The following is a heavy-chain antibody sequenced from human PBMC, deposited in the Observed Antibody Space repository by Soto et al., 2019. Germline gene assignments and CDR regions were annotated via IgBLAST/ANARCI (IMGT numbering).Heavy chain of an antibody. CDR1: GYTFTGYY. CDR3: AMIPVDTYMIYWFDP. D-gene: IGHD3-16*01. CDR2: INPNSGGT. J-gene: IGHJ5*01. Sequence: ASVKVSCKASGYTFTGYYMHWVRQAPGQGLEWMGWINPNSGGTNYAQKFQGRVTMTRDTSISTAYMELSRLRSDDTAVYYCAMIPVDTYMIYWFDPWGQGTLVTVSS. V-gene: IGHV1-2*02.